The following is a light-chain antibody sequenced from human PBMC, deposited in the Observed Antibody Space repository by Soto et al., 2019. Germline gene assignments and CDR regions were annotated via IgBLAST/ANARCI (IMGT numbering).Light chain of an antibody. CDR3: QKYNSGPRT. J-gene: IGKJ1*01. CDR1: QGISSY. Sequence: DIQMTQSPSSLSASVGDRVTITCRASQGISSYLAWYQQKPGKVPKLLIYAASTRHSGVPARFSGSGSGTEFTLTISSLQPEDVAIYYCQKYNSGPRTFGQGTKVEIK. V-gene: IGKV1-27*01. CDR2: AAS.